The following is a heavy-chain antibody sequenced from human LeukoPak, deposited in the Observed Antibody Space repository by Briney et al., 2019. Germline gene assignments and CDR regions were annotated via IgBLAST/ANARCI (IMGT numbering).Heavy chain of an antibody. D-gene: IGHD3-16*01. CDR3: AISMITFGGAIDY. CDR2: ISSSGVTI. Sequence: GGSLRLSCAASGFTFNHYSVNWVRQAPGKGLEWISYISSSGVTIYYADSVKGRFTCSRDNAENSLYLQMNSLRVEDTGIYYCAISMITFGGAIDYWGEGAQVTVSS. J-gene: IGHJ4*02. V-gene: IGHV3-48*01. CDR1: GFTFNHYS.